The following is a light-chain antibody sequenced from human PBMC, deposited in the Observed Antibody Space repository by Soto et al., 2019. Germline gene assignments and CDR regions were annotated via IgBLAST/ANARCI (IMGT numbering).Light chain of an antibody. CDR2: WAS. Sequence: DIVMTQSPDSLAVSLGERATINCKSRQSVLYSSNNKNYLAWYQQKPGQPPKLLIYWASTRESGVPDRFSDSGSGTDFTLTIISLQAEDLAVYYCQQYYSTPLTFGGGTKVEIK. CDR3: QQYYSTPLT. CDR1: QSVLYSSNNKNY. J-gene: IGKJ4*01. V-gene: IGKV4-1*01.